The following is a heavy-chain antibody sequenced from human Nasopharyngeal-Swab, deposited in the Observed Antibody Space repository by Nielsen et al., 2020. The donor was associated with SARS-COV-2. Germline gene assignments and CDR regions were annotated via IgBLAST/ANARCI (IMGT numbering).Heavy chain of an antibody. V-gene: IGHV3-23*01. D-gene: IGHD6-13*01. CDR3: AKSKTQLVKGVGYFQH. Sequence: GGSLRLSCAASGFTFSSYAMSWVRQAPGKGLEWVSAISGSGDSTYYADSVKGRFTISRDNSKNTLYLQMNSLRAEDTAVYYCAKSKTQLVKGVGYFQHWGQGTLVTVSS. CDR1: GFTFSSYA. CDR2: ISGSGDST. J-gene: IGHJ1*01.